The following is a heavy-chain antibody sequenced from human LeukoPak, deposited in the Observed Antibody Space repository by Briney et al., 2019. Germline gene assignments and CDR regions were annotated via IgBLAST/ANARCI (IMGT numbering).Heavy chain of an antibody. V-gene: IGHV3-30*04. CDR3: ARGTPLYCGGDCYSGTFDY. J-gene: IGHJ4*02. Sequence: GESLRLSCAASGFTFSSYAMLWVRQAPGKGLEWVAVISYGGSNKYYADSVKGRFTISRDNSKNTLYLQRNSLRAEDTAVYYCARGTPLYCGGDCYSGTFDYWGEGNLVTVSS. D-gene: IGHD2-21*02. CDR2: ISYGGSNK. CDR1: GFTFSSYA.